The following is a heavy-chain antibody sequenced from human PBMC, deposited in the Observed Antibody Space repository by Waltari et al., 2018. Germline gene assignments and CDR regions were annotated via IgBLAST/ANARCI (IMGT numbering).Heavy chain of an antibody. V-gene: IGHV3-66*02. D-gene: IGHD7-27*01. Sequence: EVFLQQSGGGLVQPGGSRKVACAASGATIDSNYMNWLRQAPGKGLEWISVIFADGTTHYADSVRGRFVISRDKSENTLYLQMNSVRPDDSSVYYCTRGGHPNSWGQGTLVTVSS. CDR2: IFADGTT. J-gene: IGHJ1*01. CDR3: TRGGHPNS. CDR1: GATIDSNY.